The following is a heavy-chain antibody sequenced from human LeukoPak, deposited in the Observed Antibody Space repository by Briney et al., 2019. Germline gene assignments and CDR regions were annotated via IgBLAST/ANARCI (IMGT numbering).Heavy chain of an antibody. CDR2: IYYSGST. J-gene: IGHJ4*02. D-gene: IGHD5-18*01. Sequence: SETLSLTCTVSGGSISSSSYYWGWIRQPPGKGLGWIGSIYYSGSTYYNPSLKSRVTISVDTSKNQFSLKLSSVTAADTAVYYCARQWIQLSSSNYFDYWGQGTLVTVSS. CDR3: ARQWIQLSSSNYFDY. V-gene: IGHV4-39*01. CDR1: GGSISSSSYY.